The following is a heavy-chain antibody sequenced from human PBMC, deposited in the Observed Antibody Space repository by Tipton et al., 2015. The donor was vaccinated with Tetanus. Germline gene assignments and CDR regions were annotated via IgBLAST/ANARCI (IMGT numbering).Heavy chain of an antibody. CDR3: ARHLYGYWFDP. D-gene: IGHD3-10*01. J-gene: IGHJ5*02. Sequence: GLVKPSETLSLTCTVSGGSTSSYYWSWIRQPPGKGLEWIGNIYYSGSTNYNPSLKSRVTISVDTSKNQFSLKLSSATDADTAVYYCARHLYGYWFDPWGQGALVTVS. V-gene: IGHV4-59*01. CDR1: GGSTSSYY. CDR2: IYYSGST.